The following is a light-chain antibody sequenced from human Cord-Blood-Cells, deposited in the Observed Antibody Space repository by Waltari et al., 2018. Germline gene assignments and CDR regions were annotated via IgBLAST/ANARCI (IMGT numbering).Light chain of an antibody. J-gene: IGLJ1*01. CDR2: EGS. CDR1: GREFGSFNL. CDR3: CSYAGSSTYV. V-gene: IGLV2-23*01. Sequence: SPLPQPAPGSGSLGQSLTFPSPGTGREFGSFNLVSWYQQHPGKAPKLMIYEGSKRPSGVSNRFSGSKSGNTASLTISGLQAEDEADYYCCSYAGSSTYVFGTGTKVTVL.